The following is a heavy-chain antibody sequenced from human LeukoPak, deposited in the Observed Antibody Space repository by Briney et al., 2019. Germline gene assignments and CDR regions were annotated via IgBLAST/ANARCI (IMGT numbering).Heavy chain of an antibody. D-gene: IGHD3-22*01. J-gene: IGHJ5*02. CDR2: INHSGST. CDR3: AREETYYYDINWFDP. Sequence: PSQTLSLTCTVSGGSISSGGYYWSWIRQHPGKGLEWIGEINHSGSTNYNPSLKSRVTISVDTSKNQFSLKLSSVTAADTAVYYCAREETYYYDINWFDPWGQGTLVTVSS. V-gene: IGHV4-31*03. CDR1: GGSISSGGYY.